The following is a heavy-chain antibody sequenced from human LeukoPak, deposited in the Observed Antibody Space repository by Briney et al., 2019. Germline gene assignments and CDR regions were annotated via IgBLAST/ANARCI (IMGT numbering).Heavy chain of an antibody. CDR2: ISGSGDNT. J-gene: IGHJ4*02. Sequence: GGSLRLSCAASGFTFSTYWMTWVRQTPGKGLEWVSGISGSGDNTYYADSVKGRFTISRDNSKNTLYVQVNSLGTEDTAAYYCAKGSYYDSSGSFYFDYWGQGTLVTVSS. CDR3: AKGSYYDSSGSFYFDY. CDR1: GFTFSTYW. V-gene: IGHV3-23*01. D-gene: IGHD3-22*01.